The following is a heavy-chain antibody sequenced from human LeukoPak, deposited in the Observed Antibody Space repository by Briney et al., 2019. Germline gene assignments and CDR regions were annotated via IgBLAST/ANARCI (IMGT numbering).Heavy chain of an antibody. V-gene: IGHV3-30*18. Sequence: GRSLRLSCAASGFTFSSYGMHWVRQAPGKGLEWVAVISYDGSNKYYADSVKGRFTISRDNSKNTLYLQMNSLRAEDTAVYYCAKNYYDSSGYYYAYDYWGQGTPVTVSS. J-gene: IGHJ4*02. D-gene: IGHD3-22*01. CDR1: GFTFSSYG. CDR2: ISYDGSNK. CDR3: AKNYYDSSGYYYAYDY.